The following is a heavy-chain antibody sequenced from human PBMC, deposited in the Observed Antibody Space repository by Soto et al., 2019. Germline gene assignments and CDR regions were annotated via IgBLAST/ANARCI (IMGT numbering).Heavy chain of an antibody. V-gene: IGHV3-23*01. CDR2: SSATGAGT. CDR1: GFTFSSYG. Sequence: EVQLLESGGGLVQPGGSLRLSCAASGFTFSSYGMTWVRQAPGKGLEWVSFSSATGAGTYYADSVKGRFTISSDNSKNTLYLQMTGLRADDTAVYYCAKDRRAGGNYGFYSDFWGQGALVIVSS. J-gene: IGHJ4*02. CDR3: AKDRRAGGNYGFYSDF. D-gene: IGHD1-7*01.